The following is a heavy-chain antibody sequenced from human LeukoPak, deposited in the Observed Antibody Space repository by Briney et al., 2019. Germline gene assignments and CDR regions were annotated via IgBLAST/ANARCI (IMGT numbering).Heavy chain of an antibody. CDR2: ISGSGGST. J-gene: IGHJ5*02. Sequence: GGSLRLSCAASGFTFSSYAMSWVRQAPGKGLEWVSAISGSGGSTYYADSVKGRFTISRDNSKNTLYLQMNSLRAEDTAVYYCAKDGARPWEQTIRSWFDPWGQGTLVTVSS. V-gene: IGHV3-23*01. CDR1: GFTFSSYA. CDR3: AKDGARPWEQTIRSWFDP. D-gene: IGHD1-26*01.